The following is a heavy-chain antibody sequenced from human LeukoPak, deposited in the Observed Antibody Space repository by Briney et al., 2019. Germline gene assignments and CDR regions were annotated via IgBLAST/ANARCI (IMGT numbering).Heavy chain of an antibody. J-gene: IGHJ4*02. D-gene: IGHD2/OR15-2a*01. Sequence: ASVKVSCKTSGYIFSSYSIHWVRQAPGQGLEWMGEINPSDGTTNNAQRFRGRATVTRDTSTGTVYMDLSSLRSDDTAVYYCARRSTKYYYFDFWGQGTLVTVSS. CDR3: ARRSTKYYYFDF. CDR2: INPSDGTT. CDR1: GYIFSSYS. V-gene: IGHV1-46*01.